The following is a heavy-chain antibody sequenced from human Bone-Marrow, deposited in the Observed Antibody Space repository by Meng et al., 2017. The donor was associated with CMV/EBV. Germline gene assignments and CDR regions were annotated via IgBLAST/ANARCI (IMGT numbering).Heavy chain of an antibody. CDR2: IGKDGRDI. D-gene: IGHD3-9*01. CDR3: ARDPDWHQFDY. J-gene: IGHJ4*02. Sequence: EVQLTGSGVVLDQPGGSLRLACAASGFTFSNYWMSWVRRSPGKGLEWVANIGKDGRDIYYVDSVKGRFTISSDNAQNLLYLQMTSLRVDDTAVYYCARDPDWHQFDYWGQGTLVTVSS. CDR1: GFTFSNYW. V-gene: IGHV3-7*04.